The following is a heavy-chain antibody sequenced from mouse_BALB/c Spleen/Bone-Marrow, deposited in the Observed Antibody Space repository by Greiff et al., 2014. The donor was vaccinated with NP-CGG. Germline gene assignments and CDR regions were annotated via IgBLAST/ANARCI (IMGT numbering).Heavy chain of an antibody. V-gene: IGHV2-9*02. D-gene: IGHD1-2*01. CDR3: ARITTATGAMDY. CDR1: GFSLTNYG. CDR2: IWADGST. J-gene: IGHJ4*01. Sequence: QVQLKESGPGLVAPSQSLSITCTVSGFSLTNYGVHWVRQPPGKGLEWLGVIWADGSTNYNSALMSRLSISKDNSKSRVFFKMNSLQTDDTAMYYCARITTATGAMDYWGQGTSVTVSS.